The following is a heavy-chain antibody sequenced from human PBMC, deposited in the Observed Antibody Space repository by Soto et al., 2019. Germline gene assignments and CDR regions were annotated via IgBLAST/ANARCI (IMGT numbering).Heavy chain of an antibody. V-gene: IGHV1-8*01. J-gene: IGHJ5*02. CDR3: ARDDWFDP. CDR2: MNPNSGNT. CDR1: GYTFTSYD. Sequence: QVQLVQSGAEVKKPGASVKVSCKASGYTFTSYDINWVRQATGQGLEWMGWMNPNSGNTGYAQKFQGGVTMTKNTSRIKAYMELRSLRSEDTAVYYCARDDWFDPWGQGTLVTVSS.